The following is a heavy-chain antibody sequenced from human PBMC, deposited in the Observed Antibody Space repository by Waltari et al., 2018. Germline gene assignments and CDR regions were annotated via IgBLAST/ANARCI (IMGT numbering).Heavy chain of an antibody. D-gene: IGHD3-3*01. V-gene: IGHV3-23*01. CDR3: AKSTETHYYTSSDF. J-gene: IGHJ4*02. Sequence: VQLLESGGALVQPGGSLRVSCAASGFTFGSYAMNWVRQAPGKGLEWVSTISGSGSSTYYADSVKGRFTSSRDNSRNTLYLQMSSLRAEDTAIYFCAKSTETHYYTSSDFWGQGTLVTVSP. CDR2: ISGSGSST. CDR1: GFTFGSYA.